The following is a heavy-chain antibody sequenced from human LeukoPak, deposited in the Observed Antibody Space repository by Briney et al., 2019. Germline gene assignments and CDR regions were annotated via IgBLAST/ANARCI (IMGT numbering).Heavy chain of an antibody. D-gene: IGHD6-19*01. J-gene: IGHJ4*02. CDR2: ITGSGGST. Sequence: PGGSLRLSCAASGFTVSTYAMSWVRQAPGKGLEWVSAITGSGGSTYYADSVKGRFTISRDNSKNTLYLQMNSLRAEDTAVYYCAKDQGAYSSGWSIFDYWGQGSLVTVSS. CDR3: AKDQGAYSSGWSIFDY. CDR1: GFTVSTYA. V-gene: IGHV3-23*01.